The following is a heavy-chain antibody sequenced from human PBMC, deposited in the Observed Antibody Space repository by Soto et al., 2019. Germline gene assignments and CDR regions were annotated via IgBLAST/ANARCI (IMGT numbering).Heavy chain of an antibody. Sequence: PSETLSLTCAVYGGSFSGYYWSWIRQPPGKGLEWIGEINHSGSTNYNPSLKSRVTISVDTSKNQSSLKLSSVTAADTAVYYCATRSIAARPFDYWGQGTLVTVSS. CDR1: GGSFSGYY. CDR2: INHSGST. V-gene: IGHV4-34*01. J-gene: IGHJ4*02. CDR3: ATRSIAARPFDY. D-gene: IGHD6-6*01.